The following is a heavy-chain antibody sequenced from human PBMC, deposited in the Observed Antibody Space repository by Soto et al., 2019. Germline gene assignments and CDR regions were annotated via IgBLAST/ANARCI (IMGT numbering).Heavy chain of an antibody. CDR2: ISGSGGSTT. V-gene: IGHV3-23*01. D-gene: IGHD4-17*01. CDR3: TKSGTVDYDGEIDS. CDR1: GFTFSNFA. J-gene: IGHJ4*02. Sequence: GGSLRLSCTASGFTFSNFAMSWVRQAPGKGLEWVSAISGSGGSTTYYADSVRGRFTISSDNSKNTLYLQMNSLRGEDTAVYYCTKSGTVDYDGEIDSWGQGSLVTVSS.